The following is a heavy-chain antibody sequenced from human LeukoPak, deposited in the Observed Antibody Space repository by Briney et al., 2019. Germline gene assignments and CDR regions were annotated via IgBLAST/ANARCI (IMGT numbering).Heavy chain of an antibody. V-gene: IGHV3-33*06. Sequence: GGSLRLSCAASGFTFSSYGMHWVRQAPGKGLEWVSVIWYDGSNKYYADSVKGRLTISRDNSKNTLYLQMNSLRAEDTAVYYCAKTGYCSSASCYYYYYYMDVWGKGTTVTVSS. CDR3: AKTGYCSSASCYYYYYYMDV. D-gene: IGHD2-2*01. CDR1: GFTFSSYG. CDR2: IWYDGSNK. J-gene: IGHJ6*03.